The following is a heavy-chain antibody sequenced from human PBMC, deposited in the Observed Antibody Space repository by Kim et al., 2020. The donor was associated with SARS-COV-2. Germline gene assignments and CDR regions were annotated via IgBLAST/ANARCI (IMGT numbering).Heavy chain of an antibody. CDR3: AELGYSSGWYGDY. J-gene: IGHJ4*02. Sequence: DSVQCRFTISRDNAKNSLYLKMNSLRAEDPAVYYCAELGYSSGWYGDYWGQGTLVTVSS. V-gene: IGHV3-48*03. D-gene: IGHD6-19*01.